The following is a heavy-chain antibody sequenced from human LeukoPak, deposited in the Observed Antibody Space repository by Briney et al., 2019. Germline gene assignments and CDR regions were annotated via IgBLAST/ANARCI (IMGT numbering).Heavy chain of an antibody. Sequence: ETLSLTCTVSGYSISSGYYWGWIRQPPGKGLEWIGSIYHSGSTYYNPSLKSRVTISVDTSKNQFSLKLSSVTAADTAVYYCARSRSGWSFDYWGQGTLVTVSS. CDR1: GYSISSGYY. J-gene: IGHJ4*02. D-gene: IGHD6-19*01. CDR3: ARSRSGWSFDY. V-gene: IGHV4-38-2*02. CDR2: IYHSGST.